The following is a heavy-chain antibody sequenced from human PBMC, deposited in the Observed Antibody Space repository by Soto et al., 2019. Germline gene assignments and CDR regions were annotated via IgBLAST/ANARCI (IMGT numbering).Heavy chain of an antibody. D-gene: IGHD2-15*01. V-gene: IGHV4-30-2*01. J-gene: IGHJ4*02. CDR2: IYHSGST. CDR3: ASGQVVAAQH. CDR1: GGSISSGGYS. Sequence: QLQLQESGSGLVKPSQTLSLTCAVSGGSISSGGYSWSWIRQPPGKGLEWIGYIYHSGSTYYNPSLKGRVTLSVDRCKNQFSLRLSSVTAAETAVYECASGQVVAAQHWGQGTLVTVS.